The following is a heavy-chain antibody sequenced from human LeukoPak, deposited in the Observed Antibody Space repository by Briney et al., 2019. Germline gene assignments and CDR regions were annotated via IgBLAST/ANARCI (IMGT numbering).Heavy chain of an antibody. CDR1: GFTFTSYV. CDR3: TTDGTYYYDSSGYYYGY. CDR2: IKSKTDGGTT. Sequence: GGSLRLSCAASGFTFTSYVMHWVRQAPSKELEWVGRIKSKTDGGTTDYAAPVKGRFTISRDDSKNTLYLQMNSLKTEDTAVYYCTTDGTYYYDSSGYYYGYWGQGTLVTVSS. V-gene: IGHV3-15*01. J-gene: IGHJ4*02. D-gene: IGHD3-22*01.